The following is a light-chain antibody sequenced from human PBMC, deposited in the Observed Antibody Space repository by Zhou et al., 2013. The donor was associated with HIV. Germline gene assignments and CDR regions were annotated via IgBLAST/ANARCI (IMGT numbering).Light chain of an antibody. CDR3: QKYKNSVT. J-gene: IGKJ2*01. Sequence: DIQMTQSPSTLSASVGDRVTITCRASQSISSWLAWYQQKPGKAPKLLIYKASSLEGGVPSRFSGSGSETDFTLTISSLQPEDFATYYCQKYKNSVTFGQGTKLQIK. CDR1: QSISSW. V-gene: IGKV1-5*03. CDR2: KAS.